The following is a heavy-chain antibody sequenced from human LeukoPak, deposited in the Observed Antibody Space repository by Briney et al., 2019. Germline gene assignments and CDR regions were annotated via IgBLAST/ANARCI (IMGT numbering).Heavy chain of an antibody. CDR1: GLPFSSYA. CDR3: ARDGEGGDGYNQFLGY. Sequence: GRSLRLSCAASGLPFSSYAMHRGRQAPGKGLEWVAVISYDGSNKYYADSVKGRFTISRDDSKNPLYLQMNSLRAEDTAVYYCARDGEGGDGYNQFLGYWGQGTLVTVSS. J-gene: IGHJ4*02. V-gene: IGHV3-30*04. CDR2: ISYDGSNK. D-gene: IGHD5-24*01.